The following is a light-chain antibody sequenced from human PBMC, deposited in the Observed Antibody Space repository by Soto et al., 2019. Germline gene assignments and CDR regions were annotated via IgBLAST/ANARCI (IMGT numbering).Light chain of an antibody. V-gene: IGLV1-47*02. Sequence: QLVLTQPPSASGTPGQRVTISCSGSSSNIGTNYVNWYQQLPGTAPKLLIYSNNQRPSGVPDRFSGSKSGTSASLAISGLRSEDEADYFCAAWDGSLNGRFVFGTGTKVTVL. CDR3: AAWDGSLNGRFV. CDR2: SNN. J-gene: IGLJ1*01. CDR1: SSNIGTNY.